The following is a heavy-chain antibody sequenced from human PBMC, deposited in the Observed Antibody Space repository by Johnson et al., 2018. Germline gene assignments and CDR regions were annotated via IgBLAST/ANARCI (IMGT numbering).Heavy chain of an antibody. J-gene: IGHJ1*01. Sequence: VQLLESGGGVVQPGRSLRLSCAASGFTFSSYAMHWVRQAPGKGLEWVAVISYDGSTKYYADSVKGRFPISRDNSKNTLYLQMNSRRAEDTAVYCCAREFEWLIGGGYFQHWGQGTLVTVSS. CDR3: AREFEWLIGGGYFQH. CDR1: GFTFSSYA. CDR2: ISYDGSTK. V-gene: IGHV3-30-3*01. D-gene: IGHD3-3*01.